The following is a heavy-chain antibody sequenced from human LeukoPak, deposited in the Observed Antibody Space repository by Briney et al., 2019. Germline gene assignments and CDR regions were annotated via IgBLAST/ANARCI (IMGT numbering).Heavy chain of an antibody. V-gene: IGHV1-69*05. J-gene: IGHJ5*02. D-gene: IGHD5-24*01. Sequence: SVKVSCKASGGTFSSYAISWVRQAPGQGLEWMGGIIPIFGTANYAQKFQGRVTITTDESTSTAYMELSSLRSEDTAVYYCALQSLQRKNWFDPWGQGTLVTVSS. CDR3: ALQSLQRKNWFDP. CDR2: IIPIFGTA. CDR1: GGTFSSYA.